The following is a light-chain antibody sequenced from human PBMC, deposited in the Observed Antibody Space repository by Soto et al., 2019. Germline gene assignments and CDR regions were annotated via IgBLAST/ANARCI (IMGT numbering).Light chain of an antibody. Sequence: EIVLTQSPATLSLSPGERATISCRASQNVRFYLAWYQQKPGQTPSLLIYDASKRASGLPARFSGSGSGTDFTLTSSSLEPEDFAVYYCQQRSNWSWTFGRGTKVEVK. J-gene: IGKJ1*01. V-gene: IGKV3-11*01. CDR2: DAS. CDR3: QQRSNWSWT. CDR1: QNVRFY.